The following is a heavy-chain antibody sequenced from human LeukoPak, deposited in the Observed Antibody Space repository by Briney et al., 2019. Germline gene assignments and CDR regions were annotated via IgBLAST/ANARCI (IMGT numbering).Heavy chain of an antibody. V-gene: IGHV3-23*01. J-gene: IGHJ4*02. D-gene: IGHD3-9*01. CDR2: LSGSGGST. CDR1: GLTLSSYP. Sequence: PGGPLDPSVEAFGLTLSSYPWSWFRRAPGKGLDWVSTLSGSGGSTDYADSVKGRFTISRDTSKNTLYLQMNSLRAEDTAVYYCAGGILTGYSDYWGQGTLVTVSS. CDR3: AGGILTGYSDY.